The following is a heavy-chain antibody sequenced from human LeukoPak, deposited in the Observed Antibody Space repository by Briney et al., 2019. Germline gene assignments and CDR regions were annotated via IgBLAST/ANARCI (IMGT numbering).Heavy chain of an antibody. CDR3: AKDLYDSSGPGAY. V-gene: IGHV3-9*01. CDR2: ISWNSGSI. Sequence: PGGSLRLSCAASGFTFDDYAMHWVRQAPGKGLEWVSGISWNSGSIGYADSVKGRFTISRDNAKNSLYLQMNSLRAEDTALYYCAKDLYDSSGPGAYWGQGTLVTVSS. J-gene: IGHJ4*02. D-gene: IGHD3-22*01. CDR1: GFTFDDYA.